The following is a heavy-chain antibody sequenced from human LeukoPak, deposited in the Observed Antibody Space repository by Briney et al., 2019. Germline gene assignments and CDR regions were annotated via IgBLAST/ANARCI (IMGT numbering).Heavy chain of an antibody. Sequence: GGSLRLSCAASGFPFKSYAMTWVRQAPGKGLEWVSVISGSGDKTYYAEAVKVRFTISRDNSRNTMYLQMNSLRADDSAAYYCAKARTTGFFYYYGLDVWGEGTTVSVFS. CDR1: GFPFKSYA. D-gene: IGHD4-11*01. V-gene: IGHV3-23*01. J-gene: IGHJ6*04. CDR2: ISGSGDKT. CDR3: AKARTTGFFYYYGLDV.